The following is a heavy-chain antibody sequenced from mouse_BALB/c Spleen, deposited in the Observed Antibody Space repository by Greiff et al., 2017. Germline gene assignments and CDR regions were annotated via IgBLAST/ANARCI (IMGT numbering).Heavy chain of an antibody. J-gene: IGHJ3*01. D-gene: IGHD1-1*02. V-gene: IGHV1S135*01. Sequence: VQLQQSGPELMKPGASVKISCKASGYSFTSYYMHWVKQSHGKSLEWIGYIDPFNGGTSYNQKFKGKATLTVDKSSSTAYMELSSLTSEDSAVYYCARWWERAYWGQGTLVTVSA. CDR2: IDPFNGGT. CDR3: ARWWERAY. CDR1: GYSFTSYY.